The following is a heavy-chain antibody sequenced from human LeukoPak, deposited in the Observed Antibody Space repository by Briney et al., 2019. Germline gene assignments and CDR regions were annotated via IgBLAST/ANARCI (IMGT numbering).Heavy chain of an antibody. CDR3: TTGSGYLLDY. J-gene: IGHJ4*02. V-gene: IGHV3-15*01. CDR1: GFTFSNAW. CDR2: IKSKTHSGTT. Sequence: GGSLRLSCAASGFTFSNAWMSWVRQIPGKGLEWVGRIKSKTHSGTTDYAAPVKGRFTISRDDSKNTLYLQMNSLKAEDIAVYSCTTGSGYLLDYWGQGTLVTVSS. D-gene: IGHD3-3*01.